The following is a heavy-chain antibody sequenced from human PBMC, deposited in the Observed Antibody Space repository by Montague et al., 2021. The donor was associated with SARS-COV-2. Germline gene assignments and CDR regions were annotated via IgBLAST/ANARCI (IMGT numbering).Heavy chain of an antibody. Sequence: SETLSLTCTVSGGSISSANRKWSRLHPSHEKGLDGVGCINYSRSTYYNPSLKSRVTISVDTSKNQFSLKLSSVTAADTAVYYCARFPTSYYYDSKAAPATPDAFDIWGQGTMVTVSS. CDR3: ARFPTSYYYDSKAAPATPDAFDI. V-gene: IGHV4-39*01. CDR1: GGSISSANRK. D-gene: IGHD3-22*01. CDR2: INYSRST. J-gene: IGHJ3*02.